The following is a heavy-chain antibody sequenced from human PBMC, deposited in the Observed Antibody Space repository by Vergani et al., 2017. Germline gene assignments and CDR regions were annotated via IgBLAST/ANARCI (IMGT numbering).Heavy chain of an antibody. CDR3: ARGDYGILTGYRY. J-gene: IGHJ4*02. D-gene: IGHD3-9*01. Sequence: QVQVVPSGAEVKKSGASVKVSCKTSGYTFSNYYMHWVRQAPGQGLEWLGIINPRGGHTNYAQKFQGRVTMTRDTSTSTVYMELSSLRSEDTSIYYCARGDYGILTGYRYWVQGTLVTVSA. CDR1: GYTFSNYY. V-gene: IGHV1-46*03. CDR2: INPRGGHT.